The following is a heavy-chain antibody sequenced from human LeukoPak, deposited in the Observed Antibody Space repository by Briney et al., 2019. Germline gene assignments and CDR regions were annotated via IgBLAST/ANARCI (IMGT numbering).Heavy chain of an antibody. J-gene: IGHJ4*02. CDR2: IYSGGNT. CDR1: GFTVSSNY. Sequence: PGGSLRLSCAASGFTVSSNYMSWVRQTPGKGLEWVSVIYSGGNTYYADSVKGRFTISRDNSKNTLYLQMNSLRAEDTAVYYCASGPLNYYGSGSYYPPPYFDYWGQGTLVTVSS. V-gene: IGHV3-66*01. CDR3: ASGPLNYYGSGSYYPPPYFDY. D-gene: IGHD3-10*01.